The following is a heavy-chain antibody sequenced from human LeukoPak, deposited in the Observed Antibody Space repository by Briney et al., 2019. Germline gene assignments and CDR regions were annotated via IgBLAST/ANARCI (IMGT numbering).Heavy chain of an antibody. J-gene: IGHJ4*02. D-gene: IGHD3-10*01. CDR3: ARDRGGITLDY. V-gene: IGHV4-38-2*02. CDR1: GYSISSGYY. Sequence: SETLSLTCTVSGYSISSGYYWGWIRQPPGKGLEWIGSIYHSGSTYYNPSLKSRVTISVDTSKNQFSLKLSSVTAADTAVYYCARDRGGITLDYWGQGTLVTVSS. CDR2: IYHSGST.